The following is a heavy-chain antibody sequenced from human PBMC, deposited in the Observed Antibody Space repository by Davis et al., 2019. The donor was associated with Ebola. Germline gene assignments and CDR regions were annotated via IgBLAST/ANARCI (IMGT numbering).Heavy chain of an antibody. D-gene: IGHD3-10*01. Sequence: PGGSLRLSCAASGFTFSSYSMNWVRQAPGKGLEWVSAISGSGGSTYYADSVKGRFTISRDNSKNTLYLQMNSLRAEDTAVYYCAKAKLLFDPWGFPSTTSYYFDYWGQGTLVTVSS. J-gene: IGHJ4*02. CDR2: ISGSGGST. CDR3: AKAKLLFDPWGFPSTTSYYFDY. CDR1: GFTFSSYS. V-gene: IGHV3-23*01.